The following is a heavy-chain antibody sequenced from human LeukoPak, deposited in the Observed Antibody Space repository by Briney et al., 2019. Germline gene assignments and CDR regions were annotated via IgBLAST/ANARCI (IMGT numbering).Heavy chain of an antibody. CDR3: AKPLYDILTGYYHRPFDY. V-gene: IGHV3-30*18. J-gene: IGHJ4*02. Sequence: PGGSLRLSCAASGFAFSSYGMHWVRQAPGKGLEWVAVISYDGSNKYYADSVKGRFTISRDNSKNTLYLQMNSLRAEDTAVYYCAKPLYDILTGYYHRPFDYWGQGTLVTVSS. CDR2: ISYDGSNK. CDR1: GFAFSSYG. D-gene: IGHD3-9*01.